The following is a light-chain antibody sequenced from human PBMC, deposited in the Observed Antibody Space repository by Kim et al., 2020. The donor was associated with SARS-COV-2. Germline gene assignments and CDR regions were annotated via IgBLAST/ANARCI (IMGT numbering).Light chain of an antibody. CDR2: DEA. J-gene: IGLJ2*01. V-gene: IGLV3-19*01. CDR1: TLRSYY. CDR3: ASRDIAGNHVL. Sequence: ALGQTGRSTCQGHTLRSYYASWYQQKPGQAPILVSFDEAYRPSGIADRFSGSSSGNTASLTITGALAEDEADYYCASRDIAGNHVLFGGGTQLTVL.